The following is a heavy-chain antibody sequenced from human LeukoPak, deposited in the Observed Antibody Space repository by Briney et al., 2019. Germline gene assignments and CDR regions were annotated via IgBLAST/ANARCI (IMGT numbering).Heavy chain of an antibody. CDR1: GYSIGSGYY. J-gene: IGHJ5*02. D-gene: IGHD3-3*01. Sequence: PSETLSLTCAVSGYSIGSGYYWGWIRQPPGKGLEWIGSIYHSGSTYYNPSLKSRVTISVDTSKNQFSLKLSSVTAADTAVYYCARQGTFGNYDFWSGYSIDPWGQGTLVTVSS. V-gene: IGHV4-38-2*01. CDR2: IYHSGST. CDR3: ARQGTFGNYDFWSGYSIDP.